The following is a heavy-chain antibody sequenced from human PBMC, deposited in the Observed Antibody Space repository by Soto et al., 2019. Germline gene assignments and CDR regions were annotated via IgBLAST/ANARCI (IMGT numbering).Heavy chain of an antibody. CDR2: ISGSGGST. V-gene: IGHV3-23*01. CDR3: AKVGGYDDYYYGMDV. Sequence: PGGSLRLSCAASGFTFSSYAMSWVRQAPGKGLEWVSAISGSGGSTYYADSVKGRFTISRDNSKNTLYLQMNSLRAEDTAVYYCAKVGGYDDYYYGMDVWGQGTTVTVSS. D-gene: IGHD5-12*01. J-gene: IGHJ6*02. CDR1: GFTFSSYA.